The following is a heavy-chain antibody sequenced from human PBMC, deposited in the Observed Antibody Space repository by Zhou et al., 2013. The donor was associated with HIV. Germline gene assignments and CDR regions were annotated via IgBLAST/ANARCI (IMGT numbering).Heavy chain of an antibody. CDR3: ARVWSAHVGSGGRYYYMDV. D-gene: IGHD2-21*01. J-gene: IGHJ6*03. V-gene: IGHV1-69*05. Sequence: QVQLVQSGAEVKKPGSSVKVSCKASGGTFSIYAISWVRQAPGQGLEWMGGFIPVFGTANYAQKFQGRVTITTDESTSTAYMELSSLRSEDTAVYYCARVWSAHVGSGGRYYYMDVWGKGTTVTVSS. CDR2: FIPVFGTA. CDR1: GGTFSIYA.